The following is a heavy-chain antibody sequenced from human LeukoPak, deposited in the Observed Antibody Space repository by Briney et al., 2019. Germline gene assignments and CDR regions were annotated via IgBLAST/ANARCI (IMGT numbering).Heavy chain of an antibody. D-gene: IGHD1-26*01. J-gene: IGHJ4*02. V-gene: IGHV1-2*02. CDR3: ARGAGYSQSPPDY. Sequence: ASVKVSCKASGYTFTSYGISWVRQAPGQGLEWMGWINPNSGGTNSAQKFQGRVTMTRDKSNSTAYMELSRLRFDDTAVYYCARGAGYSQSPPDYWGQGTLVTVSS. CDR1: GYTFTSYG. CDR2: INPNSGGT.